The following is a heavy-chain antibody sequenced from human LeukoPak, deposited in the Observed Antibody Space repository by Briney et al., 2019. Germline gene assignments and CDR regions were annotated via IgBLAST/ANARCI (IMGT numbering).Heavy chain of an antibody. D-gene: IGHD2-15*01. J-gene: IGHJ1*01. CDR1: GFTFSNYA. V-gene: IGHV3-23*01. CDR3: AQQVGYCSSGSCYFTY. Sequence: GGSLRLSCAASGFTFSNYAMSWVRQAPGKGLEWVSVISGSGGSTYYADSVKGRFTISRDKSKNTLSLQMNSLRAEDTAVYYCAQQVGYCSSGSCYFTYWGQGTLVTVSS. CDR2: ISGSGGST.